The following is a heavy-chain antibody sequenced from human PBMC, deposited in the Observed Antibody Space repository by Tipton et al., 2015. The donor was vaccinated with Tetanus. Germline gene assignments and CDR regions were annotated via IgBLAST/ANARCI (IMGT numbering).Heavy chain of an antibody. J-gene: IGHJ4*02. CDR3: ARGWGSSWYYFDY. CDR2: ISHSGST. Sequence: TLSLTCSVSGGSISSDAHYWSWIRQPPGKGLEWLGYISHSGSTNYNPSLKSRVTMSVDTSKRQFSLKLNSVTAADTAVYYCARGWGSSWYYFDYWGQGILVTVSS. CDR1: GGSISSDAHY. V-gene: IGHV4-61*08. D-gene: IGHD6-13*01.